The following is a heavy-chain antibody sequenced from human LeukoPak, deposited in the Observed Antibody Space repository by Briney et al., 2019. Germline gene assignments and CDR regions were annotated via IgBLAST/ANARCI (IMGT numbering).Heavy chain of an antibody. V-gene: IGHV4-61*02. CDR1: GGSISSETYY. Sequence: SQTLSLTCTVSGGSISSETYYWTWVRQPAGKGLEWIGRIYSSGSTSYNPSLKSRVTISVDTSKNQFSLELNSVTASDTAVYYCARGGRGFDPWGQGTLVTVSS. CDR3: ARGGRGFDP. J-gene: IGHJ5*02. CDR2: IYSSGST.